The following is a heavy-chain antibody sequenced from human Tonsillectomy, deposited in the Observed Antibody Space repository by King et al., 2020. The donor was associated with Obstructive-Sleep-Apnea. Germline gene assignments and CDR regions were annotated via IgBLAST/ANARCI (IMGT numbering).Heavy chain of an antibody. J-gene: IGHJ4*02. Sequence: VQLVESGGGLVQPGRSLRLSCAASGFSLGDYAMHWVRQVPGKGLEWVSFISLNSGSIAYADSVKGRFAISRDNAKNSLYLQMNSLRPEDTAFYYCAKDLLGVAGTGTNFDYWGQGTLVTVSS. CDR3: AKDLLGVAGTGTNFDY. CDR2: ISLNSGSI. D-gene: IGHD6-19*01. CDR1: GFSLGDYA. V-gene: IGHV3-9*01.